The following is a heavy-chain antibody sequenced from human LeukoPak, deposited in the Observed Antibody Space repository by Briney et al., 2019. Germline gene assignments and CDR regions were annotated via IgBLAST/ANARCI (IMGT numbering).Heavy chain of an antibody. J-gene: IGHJ3*02. V-gene: IGHV4-34*01. Sequence: SETLSLTCAVYGGSFSGYYWSWIRQHPGKGVEWIGEINHSGSTNYNPSLKSRVTISVDTSKNQFSLKLSSVTAADTAVYYCAREECSSTSCYMGNDAFDIWGQGTMVTVSS. CDR1: GGSFSGYY. CDR3: AREECSSTSCYMGNDAFDI. D-gene: IGHD2-2*02. CDR2: INHSGST.